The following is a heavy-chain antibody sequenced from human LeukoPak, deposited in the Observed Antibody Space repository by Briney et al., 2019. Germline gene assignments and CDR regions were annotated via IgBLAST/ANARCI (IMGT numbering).Heavy chain of an antibody. J-gene: IGHJ3*02. V-gene: IGHV3-30-3*01. CDR2: ISYDGSNK. Sequence: PGGSLRLSCAASGFTFSTYAMHWVRQAPGKGLEWVAVISYDGSNKYYADSVKGRFTISRDNSKNTLYLQMNSLRTEDTAVYYCASTYTGSYRDPFNIWGQGTMVTVSS. CDR3: ASTYTGSYRDPFNI. D-gene: IGHD1-26*01. CDR1: GFTFSTYA.